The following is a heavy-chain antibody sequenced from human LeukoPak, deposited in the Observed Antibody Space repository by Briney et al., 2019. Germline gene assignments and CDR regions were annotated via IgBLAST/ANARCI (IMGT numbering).Heavy chain of an antibody. J-gene: IGHJ4*02. Sequence: ASVKVSCKASGYTFTGYYIHWVRQAPGQGFEWMGWMHPKNGGTNYAQKFQGRVTMTRDTSISTAYMELTRLTSDDTAVFYCARDDGRDDDNAFDYWGQGTLVTVSS. D-gene: IGHD5-24*01. CDR1: GYTFTGYY. V-gene: IGHV1-2*02. CDR3: ARDDGRDDDNAFDY. CDR2: MHPKNGGT.